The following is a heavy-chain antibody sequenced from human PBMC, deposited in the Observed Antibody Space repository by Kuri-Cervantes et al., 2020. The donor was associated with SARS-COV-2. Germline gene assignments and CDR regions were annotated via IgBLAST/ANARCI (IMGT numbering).Heavy chain of an antibody. CDR2: IYYSGST. Sequence: ESLKISCTVSGGSISSHYWSWIRQPPGKGLEWIGYIYYSGSTNYNPSLKSRVTISVDTSKNQFSLKPSSVTAADTAVYFCARGAAVAATCFDYWGQGTLVTVSS. CDR1: GGSISSHY. V-gene: IGHV4-59*11. CDR3: ARGAAVAATCFDY. J-gene: IGHJ4*02. D-gene: IGHD6-19*01.